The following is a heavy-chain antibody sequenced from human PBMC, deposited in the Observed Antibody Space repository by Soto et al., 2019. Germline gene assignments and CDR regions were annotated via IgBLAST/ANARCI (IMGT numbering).Heavy chain of an antibody. Sequence: SETLSLTCTVSGGSISSSSYYWGWIRQPPGKGLEWIGSIYYSGSTYYNPSLKSRVTISVDTSKNQFSLKLSSVTAADTAVYYCATGGVNSGPPYWGQGTLVTVSS. CDR3: ATGGVNSGPPY. V-gene: IGHV4-39*01. CDR1: GGSISSSSYY. CDR2: IYYSGST. J-gene: IGHJ4*02. D-gene: IGHD1-26*01.